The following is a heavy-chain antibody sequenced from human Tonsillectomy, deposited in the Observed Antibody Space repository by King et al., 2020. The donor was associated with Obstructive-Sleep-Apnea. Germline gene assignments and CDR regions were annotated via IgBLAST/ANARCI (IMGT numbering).Heavy chain of an antibody. CDR3: ASVRISMVRGVLPMGALDV. Sequence: QLVQSGAEVKKPGSSVKVSCKASGGTFSSYAINWVRRAPGQGLEWMGRIIPILGIPYYAQKFQGRVTITADKSASTAYMELSSLRSEDTAIYYCASVRISMVRGVLPMGALDVWGQGTMVTVSS. V-gene: IGHV1-69*04. CDR1: GGTFSSYA. D-gene: IGHD3-10*01. CDR2: IIPILGIP. J-gene: IGHJ3*01.